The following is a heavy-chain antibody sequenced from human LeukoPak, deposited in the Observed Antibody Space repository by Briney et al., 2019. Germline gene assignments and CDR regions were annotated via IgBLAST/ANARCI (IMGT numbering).Heavy chain of an antibody. CDR2: ISYDGSYK. V-gene: IGHV3-30*03. CDR1: GFTFSTYG. J-gene: IGHJ4*02. D-gene: IGHD1-14*01. Sequence: GGSLRLSCAASGFTFSTYGMHWVRQAPGKGLEWVAVISYDGSYKYYADSVKGRFTISRDNSKNTPYLQMNTLRAGDTAVYYCARDEPAKGASFDYWGQGALVTVSS. CDR3: ARDEPAKGASFDY.